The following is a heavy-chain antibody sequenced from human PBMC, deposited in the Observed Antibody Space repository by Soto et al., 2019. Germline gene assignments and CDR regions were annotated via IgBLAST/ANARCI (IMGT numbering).Heavy chain of an antibody. J-gene: IGHJ4*02. CDR2: ISSRSSTI. CDR3: ASGTNGAFFVY. CDR1: GFTFSDYY. Sequence: PGGSLRLSCAASGFTFSDYYMSWIRQAPGKGLEWVSYISSRSSTIFYADSVKGRFTISRDNVKNSLYLQINSLRAEDTAVYYCASGTNGAFFVYWGQGILVTVSS. D-gene: IGHD2-8*01. V-gene: IGHV3-11*01.